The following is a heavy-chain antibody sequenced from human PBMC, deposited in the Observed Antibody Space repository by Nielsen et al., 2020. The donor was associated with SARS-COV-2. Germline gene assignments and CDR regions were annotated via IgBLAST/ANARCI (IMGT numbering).Heavy chain of an antibody. V-gene: IGHV3-20*03. J-gene: IGHJ1*01. CDR2: INWNGGST. Sequence: WIRQPPGKGLEWVSGINWNGGSTGYADSVKGRFTISRDNSKNTLYLQMNSLRAEDTAVYYCARAGLGLWFGELSRYFQHWGQGTLVTVSS. D-gene: IGHD3-10*01. CDR3: ARAGLGLWFGELSRYFQH.